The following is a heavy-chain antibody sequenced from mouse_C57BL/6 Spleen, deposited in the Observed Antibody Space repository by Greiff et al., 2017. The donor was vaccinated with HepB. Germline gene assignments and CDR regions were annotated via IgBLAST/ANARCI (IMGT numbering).Heavy chain of an antibody. CDR3: ASLQEIKDYDNY. V-gene: IGHV1-72*01. D-gene: IGHD2-4*01. CDR2: IDPNSGGT. Sequence: VHVTQPGAELVKPGASVKLSCKASGSTFNRYWMHWVKQRPGRGLEWLGRIDPNSGGTKYNEKFKSKATLTVDKPASTAYMQLSSLTSEDSAVYDGASLQEIKDYDNYWGQGTTLTVSS. CDR1: GSTFNRYW. J-gene: IGHJ2*01.